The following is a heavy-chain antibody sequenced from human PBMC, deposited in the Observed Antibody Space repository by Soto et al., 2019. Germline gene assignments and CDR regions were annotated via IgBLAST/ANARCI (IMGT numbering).Heavy chain of an antibody. Sequence: QVQLQESGPGLVKPSGTLSLTCVVSGAFVTNGYSWSWVRQPPGKGLEWIGQIGYGGSPTYKTSLEGRAPIALATSSNHFSLTLNSGTAADAATYFCARGGDISGRGGGFARLDPWGQGILVAVSS. D-gene: IGHD6-19*01. CDR1: GAFVTNGYS. V-gene: IGHV4-4*02. CDR2: IGYGGSP. CDR3: ARGGDISGRGGGFARLDP. J-gene: IGHJ5*02.